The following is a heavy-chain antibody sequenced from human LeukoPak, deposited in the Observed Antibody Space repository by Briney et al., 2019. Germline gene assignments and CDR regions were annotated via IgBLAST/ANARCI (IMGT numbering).Heavy chain of an antibody. V-gene: IGHV1-2*02. CDR1: GYTFTGYY. CDR2: INPNSGGT. CDR3: VTDSSGYNYLDY. Sequence: GASVKVSCKASGYTFTGYYMHWVRQAPGQGLEGVGWINPNSGGTNYAQKFQGRVTMTRDTSISTAYMELSRLRSDDTAVYYCVTDSSGYNYLDYWGQGTLVTVSS. D-gene: IGHD3-22*01. J-gene: IGHJ4*02.